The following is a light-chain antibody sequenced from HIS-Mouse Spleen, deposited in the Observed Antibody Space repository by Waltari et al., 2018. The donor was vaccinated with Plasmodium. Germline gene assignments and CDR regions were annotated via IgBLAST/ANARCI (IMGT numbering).Light chain of an antibody. CDR1: ALPKKY. V-gene: IGLV3-10*01. CDR3: YSTDSSGNHRV. CDR2: EDS. J-gene: IGLJ3*02. Sequence: SYDLTQPPSVSVSPGQPARITCSGDALPKKYAYWYQQKPGQAPVLVIYEDSKRPSGIPERFSGSSSGTMATLTISGAQVEDEADYYCYSTDSSGNHRVFGGGTKLTVL.